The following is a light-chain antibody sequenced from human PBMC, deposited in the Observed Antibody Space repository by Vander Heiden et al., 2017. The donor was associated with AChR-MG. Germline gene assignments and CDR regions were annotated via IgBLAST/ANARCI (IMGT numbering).Light chain of an antibody. J-gene: IGLJ3*02. CDR1: ISNIGDNF. CDR3: GTWDNSLSVWV. V-gene: IGLV1-51*01. Sequence: QSVLTQPPSVSAAPGQKVAISCSGSISNIGDNFVSWYQLLPGTAPTLLIYDDYDRPSGISDRFSASNSGTSATLAITGLHTGDEADYYCGTWDNSLSVWVFGGGTKLTVL. CDR2: DDY.